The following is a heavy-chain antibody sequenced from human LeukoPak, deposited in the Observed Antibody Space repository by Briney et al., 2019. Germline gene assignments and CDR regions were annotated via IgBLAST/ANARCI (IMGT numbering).Heavy chain of an antibody. Sequence: SETLSLTCTVSGGSISSYYWSWIRQPPGKGLEWIGYIYYSESTNYNPSLKSRVTISVDTPKNQFSLKLSSVTAADTAVYYCAREIPYLYYFDYWGQGTLVTVSS. J-gene: IGHJ4*02. CDR3: AREIPYLYYFDY. CDR1: GGSISSYY. CDR2: IYYSEST. V-gene: IGHV4-59*01.